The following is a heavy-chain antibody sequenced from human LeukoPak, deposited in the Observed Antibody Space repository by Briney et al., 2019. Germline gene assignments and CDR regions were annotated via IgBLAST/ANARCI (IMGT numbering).Heavy chain of an antibody. CDR2: IKQDGSEK. CDR1: GFTFRTHW. D-gene: IGHD3-3*01. J-gene: IGHJ4*02. CDR3: ARDLEWPGKPTLVSDY. Sequence: GGSLRLSCAASGFTFRTHWMSWFRQAPGKGLEWVANIKQDGSEKYFVDSVKGRFTISRDNAKNSLGLQMNSLRVEDTAVYYCARDLEWPGKPTLVSDYWGQGTLVTVSS. V-gene: IGHV3-7*03.